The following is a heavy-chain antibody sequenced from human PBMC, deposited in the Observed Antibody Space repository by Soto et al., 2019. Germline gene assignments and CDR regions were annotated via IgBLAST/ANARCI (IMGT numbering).Heavy chain of an antibody. CDR1: GFPFAPST. Sequence: HPGGSLRLSCGASGFPFAPSTMSWVRQAPGKGLEWVSTISVSVGSTYSADSVQGRFTVSSDISDNTLFLRMTSLTADDTAVYFCAKRDVPHSTSNAYFYDHWGRGVLVTVSS. D-gene: IGHD2-21*02. V-gene: IGHV3-23*01. CDR2: ISVSVGST. J-gene: IGHJ4*02. CDR3: AKRDVPHSTSNAYFYDH.